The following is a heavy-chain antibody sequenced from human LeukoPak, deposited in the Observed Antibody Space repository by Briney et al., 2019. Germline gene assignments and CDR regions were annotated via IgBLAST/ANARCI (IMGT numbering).Heavy chain of an antibody. V-gene: IGHV4-59*01. CDR3: ARDRLGAFDY. CDR2: VSTNGNT. J-gene: IGHJ4*02. D-gene: IGHD3-16*01. CDR1: GGSISSYY. Sequence: SETLSLTCSVSGGSISSYYWSWIRQPPGNGLEWIGYVSTNGNTNYNPSLKSRVTISVDTSKNQFSLKLSSVTAADTAVYYCARDRLGAFDYWGQGTLVTVSS.